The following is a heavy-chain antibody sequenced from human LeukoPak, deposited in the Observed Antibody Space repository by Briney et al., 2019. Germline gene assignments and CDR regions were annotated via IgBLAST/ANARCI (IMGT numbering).Heavy chain of an antibody. D-gene: IGHD4-11*01. J-gene: IGHJ6*03. CDR3: ARAYSAYHMDV. Sequence: GGSLRLSCAASGFTFSDYSMNWVRQAPGKGLQWVSFISSSRNTIYYADSVKGRFTISRDNAENSLYLQMNSLRAEDTAVYYCARAYSAYHMDVWGKGTTVTVSS. CDR1: GFTFSDYS. V-gene: IGHV3-48*01. CDR2: ISSSRNTI.